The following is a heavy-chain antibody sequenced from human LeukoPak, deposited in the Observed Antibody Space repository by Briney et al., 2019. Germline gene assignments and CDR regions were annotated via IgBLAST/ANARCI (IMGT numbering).Heavy chain of an antibody. V-gene: IGHV4-4*07. CDR2: ISATGTN. Sequence: SETLSLTCTVSRGSIRNYCWSWIRQPAGKGMEWIGRISATGTNNYNPSLTSRATISVDKSKNQFSLNLNSVTAADTAVYFCARVNTRGSFQYNWGQGARVTVSS. CDR3: ARVNTRGSFQYN. D-gene: IGHD2-2*01. CDR1: RGSIRNYC. J-gene: IGHJ4*02.